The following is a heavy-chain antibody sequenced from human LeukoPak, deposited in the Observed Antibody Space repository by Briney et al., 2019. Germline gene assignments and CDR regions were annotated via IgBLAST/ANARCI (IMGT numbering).Heavy chain of an antibody. Sequence: GGSLRLSCATSGFTLSNFWMNWVRQAPGKGLEWVANIEDDGNKKNYVDSVKGRFTISRDNAKNSLYLQMNSLRAEDTAVYYCARDFDPWGQGTLVTVSS. J-gene: IGHJ5*02. CDR1: GFTLSNFW. CDR3: ARDFDP. CDR2: IEDDGNKK. V-gene: IGHV3-7*01.